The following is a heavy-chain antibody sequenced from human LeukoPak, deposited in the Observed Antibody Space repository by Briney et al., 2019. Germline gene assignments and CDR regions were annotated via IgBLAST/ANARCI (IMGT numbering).Heavy chain of an antibody. Sequence: SETLSLTCAVYGGSFSPYYRSWIRQSPDKGLEWIGEMNHSRSTNYNPSLKSRVTISVDTSKNQFSRKLSSVTAADPAVYYCARDAYYHGSGSYRQDYWGQGTLVTVSS. CDR3: ARDAYYHGSGSYRQDY. CDR1: GGSFSPYY. J-gene: IGHJ4*02. V-gene: IGHV4-34*01. D-gene: IGHD3-10*01. CDR2: MNHSRST.